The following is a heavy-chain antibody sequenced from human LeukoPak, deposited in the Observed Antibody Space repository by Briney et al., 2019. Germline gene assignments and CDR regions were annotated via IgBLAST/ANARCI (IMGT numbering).Heavy chain of an antibody. CDR2: ISGSGGNT. D-gene: IGHD5-12*01. Sequence: GGSLRLSCAASGFTFSIYAMSWVRQAPGKGLEWVSAISGSGGNTYYADSVKGRFTISRDNSKNTLYLQMNSLRAEDTAVYYCAKDRVVATTPYYFDCWGQGTLVTVSS. CDR1: GFTFSIYA. CDR3: AKDRVVATTPYYFDC. J-gene: IGHJ4*02. V-gene: IGHV3-23*01.